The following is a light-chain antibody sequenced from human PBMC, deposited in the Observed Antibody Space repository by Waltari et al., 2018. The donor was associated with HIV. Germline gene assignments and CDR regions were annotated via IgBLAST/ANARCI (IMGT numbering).Light chain of an antibody. Sequence: SYVLTQPPSVSVAPGKTAKITCVGNNIGTKSVHWYQQKPDQAPVLVIIYNADRPSGIPERFSGSNSGNTATLTINRVEAGDEADYYCHVWDTISDHVVFGGGSKLTVL. CDR1: NIGTKS. V-gene: IGLV3-21*04. J-gene: IGLJ2*01. CDR2: YNA. CDR3: HVWDTISDHVV.